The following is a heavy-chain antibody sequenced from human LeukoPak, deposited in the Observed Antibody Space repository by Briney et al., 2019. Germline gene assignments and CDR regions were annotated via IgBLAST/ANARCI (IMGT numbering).Heavy chain of an antibody. D-gene: IGHD5-24*01. V-gene: IGHV4-59*05. CDR2: IYYSGST. Sequence: PSETLSLTCTVSGGSISSYYWSWIRQPPGKGLEWIGSIYYSGSTYYNPSLKSRVTISVDTSKNQFSLKLSSVTAADTAVYYCASPGAGMATIRGGFDYWGQGTLVTVSS. CDR1: GGSISSYY. CDR3: ASPGAGMATIRGGFDY. J-gene: IGHJ4*02.